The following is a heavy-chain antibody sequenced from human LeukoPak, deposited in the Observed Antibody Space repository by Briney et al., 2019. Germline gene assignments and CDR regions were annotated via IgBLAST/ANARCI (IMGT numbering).Heavy chain of an antibody. CDR1: GGSISSGGYS. Sequence: PSQTLSLTCAVSGGSISSGGYSWSSIRQPPGKGLEWIGCIYHSGSTYYNPSLKSRVTISVDRSKNQFSLKLSSVTAADTAVYYCARGGSGYDYGTFDYWGQGTLVTVSS. V-gene: IGHV4-30-2*01. D-gene: IGHD5-12*01. J-gene: IGHJ4*02. CDR2: IYHSGST. CDR3: ARGGSGYDYGTFDY.